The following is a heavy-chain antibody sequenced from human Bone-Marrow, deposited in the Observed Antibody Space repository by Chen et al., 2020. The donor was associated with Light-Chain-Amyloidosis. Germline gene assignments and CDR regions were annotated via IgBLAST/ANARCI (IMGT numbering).Heavy chain of an antibody. CDR3: ARGHGVSH. V-gene: IGHV3-74*01. J-gene: IGHJ1*01. Sequence: EVQLVESGGGLVRPGGSLRLSCAASGFTVSDYWMQWVRQAPGTGPVCVSLIKRDGTIAYAESVEGRFTISRDNAENTLYLQMNSLRAEDTAVYYCARGHGVSHWGQGTLVTVSS. CDR1: GFTVSDYW. CDR2: IKRDGTI.